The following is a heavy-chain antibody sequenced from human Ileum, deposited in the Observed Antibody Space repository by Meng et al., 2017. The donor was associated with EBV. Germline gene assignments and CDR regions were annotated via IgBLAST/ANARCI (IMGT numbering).Heavy chain of an antibody. Sequence: QVHLVHAGAEVKMPGASIKLSCKASGYTFTGYAIHWVRQAPGQRLEWMGWINPGSGNTKYSQKFQGRVTITRDTSATTVYMDLSSLRSEDTAVFYCARDGGFSVGATKYDYWGQGALVTVSS. CDR3: ARDGGFSVGATKYDY. D-gene: IGHD1-26*01. CDR2: INPGSGNT. V-gene: IGHV1-3*01. J-gene: IGHJ4*02. CDR1: GYTFTGYA.